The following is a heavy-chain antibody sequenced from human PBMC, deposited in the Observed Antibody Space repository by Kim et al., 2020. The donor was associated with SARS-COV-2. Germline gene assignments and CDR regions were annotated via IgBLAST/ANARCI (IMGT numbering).Heavy chain of an antibody. D-gene: IGHD6-13*01. Sequence: SETLSLTCAVYGGSFSGYYWSWIRQPPGKGLEWIGEINHSGSTNYNPSLKSRVTISVDTSKNQFSLKLSSVTAAATAVYYCARLTIAAAGTWASLAYYYYYMDVWGKGTTVTVSS. CDR3: ARLTIAAAGTWASLAYYYYYMDV. V-gene: IGHV4-34*01. CDR2: INHSGST. J-gene: IGHJ6*03. CDR1: GGSFSGYY.